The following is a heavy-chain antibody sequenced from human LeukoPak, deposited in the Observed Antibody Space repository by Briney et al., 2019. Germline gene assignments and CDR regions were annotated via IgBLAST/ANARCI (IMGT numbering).Heavy chain of an antibody. J-gene: IGHJ4*02. V-gene: IGHV4-39*07. CDR2: IYYSGST. CDR1: GGSISSSSYY. D-gene: IGHD3-22*01. CDR3: ARVDISSGSIFDY. Sequence: PSETLSLTCTVSGGSISSSSYYWGWIRQPPGKGLEWIGSIYYSGSTYYNPSLKSRVTISVDTSKNQFSLKLSSVTAADTAVYYCARVDISSGSIFDYWGQGTLVTVSS.